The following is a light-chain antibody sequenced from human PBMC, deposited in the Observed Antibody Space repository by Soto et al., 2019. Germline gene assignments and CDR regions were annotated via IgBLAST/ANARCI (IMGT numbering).Light chain of an antibody. J-gene: IGLJ1*01. Sequence: QSALTQPPSASGSPGQSVTISCTGSSSDVGEYKYVSWYQQHPGKAPKLVIYEVSKRPPGVPNRFSGSKSGNTASLTVSGLQSEDKAEYYCSSYAGNNIYVIGTGTKVTVL. V-gene: IGLV2-8*01. CDR1: SSDVGEYKY. CDR3: SSYAGNNIYV. CDR2: EVS.